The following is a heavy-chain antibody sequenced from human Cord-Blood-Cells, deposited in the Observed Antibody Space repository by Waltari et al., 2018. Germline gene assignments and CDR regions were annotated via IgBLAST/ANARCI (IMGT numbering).Heavy chain of an antibody. CDR2: IYYSGST. CDR1: GGSISSHY. V-gene: IGHV4-59*11. CDR3: AALELDY. Sequence: QVQLQESGPGLVKPSETLSLTCTVSGGSISSHYWSCIRQPPGKGLEWIGYIYYSGSTNYNPSLKSRVTISVDTSKNQFSLKLISVTAADTAVYYCAALELDYWGQGTLVTVSS. J-gene: IGHJ4*02.